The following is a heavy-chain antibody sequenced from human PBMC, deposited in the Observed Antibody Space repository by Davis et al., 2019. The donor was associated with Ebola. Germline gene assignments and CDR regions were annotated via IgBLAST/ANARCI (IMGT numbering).Heavy chain of an antibody. CDR3: ARDNGDPGTERGYYYYGMDV. D-gene: IGHD1-1*01. CDR2: ISSSGSTI. Sequence: GESLKISCAASGFTFSDYYMSWIRQAPGKGLEWVSYISSSGSTIYYADSVKGRFTISRDNAKNSLYLQMNSLRAEDTAVYYCARDNGDPGTERGYYYYGMDVWGQGTTVTVSS. CDR1: GFTFSDYY. J-gene: IGHJ6*02. V-gene: IGHV3-11*01.